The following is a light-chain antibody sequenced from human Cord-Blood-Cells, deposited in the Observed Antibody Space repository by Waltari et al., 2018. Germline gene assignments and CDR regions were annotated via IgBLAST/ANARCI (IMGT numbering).Light chain of an antibody. J-gene: IGKJ1*01. Sequence: DIVMTQSPDSLAVSLGERATINCKSSQRVLYSSNNKNYVAWYQQQPGQPPKLLIYWASTRESGVPDRFRGSGSGTDFTLTISSLQAEDVAGYYCQQYYSTPWTFGQGTKVEIK. CDR2: WAS. V-gene: IGKV4-1*01. CDR3: QQYYSTPWT. CDR1: QRVLYSSNNKNY.